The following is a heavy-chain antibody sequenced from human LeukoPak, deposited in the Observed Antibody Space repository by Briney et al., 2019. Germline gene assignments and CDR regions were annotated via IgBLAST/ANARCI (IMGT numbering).Heavy chain of an antibody. J-gene: IGHJ3*02. CDR3: AREFVGIVVAPAAIPDDAFDI. V-gene: IGHV1-46*01. CDR1: GYTFTSYY. Sequence: ASVKVSCKASGYTFTSYYMHWVRQAPGQGLEWMGIINPSGGSTSYAQKFQGRVTMTRDTSTSTVYMELSSLRSEDTAVYYCAREFVGIVVAPAAIPDDAFDIWGQGTMVTVSS. CDR2: INPSGGST. D-gene: IGHD2-2*02.